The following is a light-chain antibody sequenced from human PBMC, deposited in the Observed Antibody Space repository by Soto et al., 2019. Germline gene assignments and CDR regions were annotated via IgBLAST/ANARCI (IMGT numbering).Light chain of an antibody. V-gene: IGKV3-15*01. CDR3: QHYDRAPMWT. CDR2: GAS. J-gene: IGKJ5*01. CDR1: QSVGTD. Sequence: EIVMTQSPATLSVSPGERVTLSCRASQSVGTDLAWYQQKPGQAPRLLIYGASTRATGIPARFSGSGSGTEFTLTISRLDPEDFAVYYCQHYDRAPMWTFGQGTRLEIK.